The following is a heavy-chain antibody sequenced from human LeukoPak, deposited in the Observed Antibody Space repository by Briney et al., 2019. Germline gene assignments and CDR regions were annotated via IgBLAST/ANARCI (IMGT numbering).Heavy chain of an antibody. J-gene: IGHJ4*02. V-gene: IGHV4-39*07. CDR2: IYYSGST. CDR1: GGSISSSSYY. D-gene: IGHD3-9*01. Sequence: SETLSLTCTVSGGSISSSSYYWGWIRQPPGKGLEWIGSIYYSGSTYYNPSLKSRVTISVDTSKNQFSLKLSSATAADTAVYHCARGFDWLEYYFDYWGQGTLVTVSS. CDR3: ARGFDWLEYYFDY.